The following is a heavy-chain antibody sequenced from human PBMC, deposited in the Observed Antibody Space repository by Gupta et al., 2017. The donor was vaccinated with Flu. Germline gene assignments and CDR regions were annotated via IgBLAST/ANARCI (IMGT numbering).Heavy chain of an antibody. CDR2: ISGSGGST. CDR3: AKEYYDFWSGPIRGGWFDP. CDR1: RFPFSTHA. D-gene: IGHD3-3*01. J-gene: IGHJ5*02. V-gene: IGHV3-23*01. Sequence: EVQLLASGGGLLQPGGSLRFACEASRFPFSTHAMSWVRQAPGKGLEWVSAISGSGGSTYYADSVNGRFTISRDNSKNTLYLQMNSLRAEDTAVYYCAKEYYDFWSGPIRGGWFDPWGQGTLVTVSS.